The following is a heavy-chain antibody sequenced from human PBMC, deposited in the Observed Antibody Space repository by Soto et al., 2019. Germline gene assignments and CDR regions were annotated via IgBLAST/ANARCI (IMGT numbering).Heavy chain of an antibody. CDR2: IYHSGST. CDR3: ARDDYGDYSRLRYFDL. Sequence: SETLSLTCSVSGGSINSVDYYWSWIRQPPGKGLEWIGYIYHSGSTYYNPSLKSRVTISVDRSKNQFSLKLSSVTAADTALYYCARDDYGDYSRLRYFDLWGRGTLVTVSS. V-gene: IGHV4-30-2*01. D-gene: IGHD4-17*01. J-gene: IGHJ2*01. CDR1: GGSINSVDYY.